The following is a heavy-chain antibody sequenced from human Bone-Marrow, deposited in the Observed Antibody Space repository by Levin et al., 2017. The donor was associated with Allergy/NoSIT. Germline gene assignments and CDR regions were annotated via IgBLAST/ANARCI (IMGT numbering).Heavy chain of an antibody. Sequence: VASVKVSCKASGNIFSTYGINWVRQAPGQGLEWMGGIIPIFGTTNYAQKFQGRVTITADASTNTIYMELSSLRSEDTAIYFCAREFSGSFYSFDPWGQGTLVAVSS. CDR3: AREFSGSFYSFDP. CDR2: IIPIFGTT. D-gene: IGHD3-10*01. J-gene: IGHJ5*02. CDR1: GNIFSTYG. V-gene: IGHV1-69*13.